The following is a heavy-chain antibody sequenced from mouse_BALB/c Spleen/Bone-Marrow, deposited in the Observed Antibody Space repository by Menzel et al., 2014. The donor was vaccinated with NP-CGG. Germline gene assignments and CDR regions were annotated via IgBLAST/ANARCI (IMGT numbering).Heavy chain of an antibody. CDR2: INPYNGAT. V-gene: IGHV1-37*01. D-gene: IGHD2-3*01. CDR1: GYSFTACF. Sequence: VQLQQSGSELVKPGASMKISCKASGYSFTACFIHWIKQSHVKSLECIGRINPYNGATTYNQNFNDKASLTVDKSSSTAYIELHSLTSEDSAVYYCARRWSGAMDYWGQGTSVTVSS. CDR3: ARRWSGAMDY. J-gene: IGHJ4*01.